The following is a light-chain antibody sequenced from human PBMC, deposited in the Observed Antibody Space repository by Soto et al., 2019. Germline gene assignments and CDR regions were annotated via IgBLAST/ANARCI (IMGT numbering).Light chain of an antibody. CDR3: QQYNDWPLT. V-gene: IGKV3-15*01. Sequence: EIVMTQSPVTLSVSPGERATLSCRASQSVRSNLAWYQQKPGQAPNLLIYGAFTRATGIPARFSGTGSGTEFTLTISSLQSEDFALYYCQQYNDWPLTFGQGTKGEV. CDR1: QSVRSN. J-gene: IGKJ1*01. CDR2: GAF.